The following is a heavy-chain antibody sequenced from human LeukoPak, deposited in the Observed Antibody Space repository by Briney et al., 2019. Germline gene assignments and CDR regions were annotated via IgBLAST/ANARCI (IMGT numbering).Heavy chain of an antibody. CDR1: GFTFSSYA. CDR3: ARGHYDILTGYSRGGPFDY. CDR2: ISYDGSNK. Sequence: GGSLRLSCAASGFTFSSYAMHWVRQAPGKGLEWVAVISYDGSNKYYADSVKGRFTISRDNSKNTLYLQMNSLRAKDTAVYYCARGHYDILTGYSRGGPFDYWGQGTLVTVSS. J-gene: IGHJ4*02. D-gene: IGHD3-9*01. V-gene: IGHV3-30*04.